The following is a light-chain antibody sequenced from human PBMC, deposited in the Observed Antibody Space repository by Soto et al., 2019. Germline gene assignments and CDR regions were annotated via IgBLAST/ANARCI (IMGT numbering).Light chain of an antibody. CDR3: CSYTTSNTRQIV. V-gene: IGLV2-14*01. J-gene: IGLJ1*01. Sequence: QSALTQPASVSGSPGQSITISCTGTSSDVGGYKYVSWYQQHPGKAPKFMIYDVSNRPSGVSNRFSGSKSGNTASLTISGLQAEDEADYYCCSYTTSNTRQIVFGTGTKLTVL. CDR2: DVS. CDR1: SSDVGGYKY.